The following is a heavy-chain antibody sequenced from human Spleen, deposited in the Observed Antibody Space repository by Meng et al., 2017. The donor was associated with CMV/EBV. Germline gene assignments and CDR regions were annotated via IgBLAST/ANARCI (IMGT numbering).Heavy chain of an antibody. CDR1: GGSFSGYY. CDR3: ARWVWWSGWSLDY. V-gene: IGHV4-34*01. D-gene: IGHD6-19*01. J-gene: IGHJ4*02. CDR2: INHSGST. Sequence: QVQLQQCGAGLLKPSETLSLTCAVYGGSFSGYYGSWIRQPPGKGLEWIGEINHSGSTNYNPSLKSRVTISVDTSKNQFSLKLSSVTAADTAVYYCARWVWWSGWSLDYWGQGTLVTVSS.